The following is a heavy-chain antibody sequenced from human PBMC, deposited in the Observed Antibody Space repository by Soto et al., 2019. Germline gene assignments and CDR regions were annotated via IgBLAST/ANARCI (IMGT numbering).Heavy chain of an antibody. CDR2: IHYSGTT. CDR3: AAGEASSRNLAPYYLDF. V-gene: IGHV4-59*01. Sequence: KPSETLSLTCTVSGGSMRNYFWTWIRQPPGKGPEWIGYIHYSGTTSFFPSYNPSLRSRVTISEDTSENQFFLKLLSVTTADTAVYFCAAGEASSRNLAPYYLDFWGQGTLVTVSS. D-gene: IGHD6-13*01. J-gene: IGHJ4*02. CDR1: GGSMRNYF.